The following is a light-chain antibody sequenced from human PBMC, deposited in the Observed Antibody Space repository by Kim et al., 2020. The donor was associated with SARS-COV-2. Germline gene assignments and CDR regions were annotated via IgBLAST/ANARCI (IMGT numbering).Light chain of an antibody. CDR3: QVWDSSSDHPV. CDR2: YDS. Sequence: AAGKTGRIDCGGNNIGSKSVHWYQQKPGQAPVLVIYYDSDRPSGIPERFSGSNSGNTATLTISRVEAGDEADYYCQVWDSSSDHPVFGGGTQLTVL. J-gene: IGLJ3*02. CDR1: NIGSKS. V-gene: IGLV3-21*04.